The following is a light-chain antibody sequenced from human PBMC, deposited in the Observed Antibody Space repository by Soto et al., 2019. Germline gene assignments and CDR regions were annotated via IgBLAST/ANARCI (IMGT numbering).Light chain of an antibody. CDR3: QQCYNWPPCT. J-gene: IGKJ2*02. CDR1: QSVSSN. CDR2: GAS. Sequence: EIVMTQSPATLSISPGERATLSCRASQSVSSNLAWYQQKPGQAPRLLLYGASTRATGIPARFSGSGSGTEFTLTISSLQSEDFAVYYCQQCYNWPPCTFGQGTKLEL. V-gene: IGKV3-15*01.